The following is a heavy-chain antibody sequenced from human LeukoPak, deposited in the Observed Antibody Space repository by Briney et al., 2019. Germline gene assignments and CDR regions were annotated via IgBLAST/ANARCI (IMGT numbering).Heavy chain of an antibody. CDR3: ARLRGAMTPVTSDFDY. Sequence: SETLSLTCSVSGGSISGSSYYWAWVRQPPGKGLEWVGSGFYSGSAYSNPSLKSRVTISVDTSRNQFSLNLSSVTAADTAVYYCARLRGAMTPVTSDFDYWGQGTLVTVSS. CDR2: GFYSGSA. D-gene: IGHD4-17*01. V-gene: IGHV4-39*01. CDR1: GGSISGSSYY. J-gene: IGHJ4*02.